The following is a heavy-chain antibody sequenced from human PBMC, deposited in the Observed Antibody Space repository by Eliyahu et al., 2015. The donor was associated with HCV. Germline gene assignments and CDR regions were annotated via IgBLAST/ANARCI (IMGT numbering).Heavy chain of an antibody. CDR2: ISYDGKKK. V-gene: IGHV3-30*18. J-gene: IGHJ6*02. Sequence: QEQVVESGGGVVQPGRSLXLSCAVSGFXFGGLXLPWGRQGPGKGGEXVAVISYDGKKKDYVDSVKGRFTISRDESKNTLYLQMNSLRGEDTAVYYCAKRRTIFGDVVINYGMDVWGQGTTVTVSS. CDR1: GFXFGGLX. CDR3: AKRRTIFGDVVINYGMDV. D-gene: IGHD3-3*01.